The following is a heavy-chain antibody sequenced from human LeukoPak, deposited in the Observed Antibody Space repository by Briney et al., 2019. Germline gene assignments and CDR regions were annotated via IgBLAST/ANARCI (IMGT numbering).Heavy chain of an antibody. CDR2: IGSGGGSI. Sequence: GGSLRLSCAASGFTFSTYAIIWVRQAPGKGLEWVSYIGSGGGSIYYADSVRGRFTSSRDNAKKSLFLQMNSLRVEDTAVYYCARDDYGGTFDAFDIWGQGAMVTVSS. J-gene: IGHJ3*02. V-gene: IGHV3-48*03. D-gene: IGHD4-17*01. CDR1: GFTFSTYA. CDR3: ARDDYGGTFDAFDI.